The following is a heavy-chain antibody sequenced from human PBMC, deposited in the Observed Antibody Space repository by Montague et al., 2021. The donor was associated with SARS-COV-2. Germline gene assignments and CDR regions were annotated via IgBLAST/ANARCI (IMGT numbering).Heavy chain of an antibody. CDR2: IYHTGNT. D-gene: IGHD3-22*01. CDR3: ASPKEGSGYYRPFDY. Sequence: SETLSLTCGVSGASVTSTNWWSWVRQPTGKGLEWIGEIYHTGNTNYSPSLKSRVYISLDKSKNQLSLRPNSVTAADTAVYYCASPKEGSGYYRPFDYWGQGILVTVSS. V-gene: IGHV4-4*02. CDR1: GASVTSTNW. J-gene: IGHJ4*02.